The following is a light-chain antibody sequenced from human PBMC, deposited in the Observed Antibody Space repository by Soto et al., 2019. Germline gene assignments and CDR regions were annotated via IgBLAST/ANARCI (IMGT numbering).Light chain of an antibody. CDR2: LGS. J-gene: IGKJ2*01. Sequence: DIVMTQSPLSLPVTPGEPASISCRSSQSLLHSNGYTYLDWYLQKPGQSPQLLLYLGSIRASGVPDRFSGSGAGTDFTLKISRVEAEDVGVYYCMQALQPHYSFGQGTKLEIK. CDR3: MQALQPHYS. CDR1: QSLLHSNGYTY. V-gene: IGKV2-28*01.